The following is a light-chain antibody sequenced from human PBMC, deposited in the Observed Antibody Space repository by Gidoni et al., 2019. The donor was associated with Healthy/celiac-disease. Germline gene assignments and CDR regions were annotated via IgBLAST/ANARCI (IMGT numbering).Light chain of an antibody. CDR3: QQSYSTVYT. Sequence: DIQMTQSPSSLSASVGDRVTITCRASQSISSYLNWYHQKPGKAPKLLIYAASSLQSGVPSRFSGSGSGTDFTLTISSLQPEDFATYYCQQSYSTVYTFGQXTKLEIK. CDR1: QSISSY. CDR2: AAS. J-gene: IGKJ2*01. V-gene: IGKV1-39*01.